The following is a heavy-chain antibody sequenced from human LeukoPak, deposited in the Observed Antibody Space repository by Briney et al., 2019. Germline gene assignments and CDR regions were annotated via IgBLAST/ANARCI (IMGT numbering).Heavy chain of an antibody. CDR1: GFTFDDYA. CDR2: ISWNSGSI. D-gene: IGHD6-6*01. V-gene: IGHV3-9*01. J-gene: IGHJ6*03. CDR3: ARSRYSSSSGYYYYYYMDV. Sequence: PGRSLRLSCAASGFTFDDYAMHWVRQAPGKGLEWVSGISWNSGSIGYADSVKGRFTISRDNSKNTLYLQMNSLRAEDTAVYYCARSRYSSSSGYYYYYYMDVWGKGTTVTVSS.